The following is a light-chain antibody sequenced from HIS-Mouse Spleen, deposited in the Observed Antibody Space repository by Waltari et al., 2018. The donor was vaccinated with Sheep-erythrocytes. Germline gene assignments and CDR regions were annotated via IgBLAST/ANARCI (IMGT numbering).Light chain of an antibody. CDR2: QDS. CDR3: QAWDSSTAV. V-gene: IGLV3-1*01. J-gene: IGLJ2*01. CDR1: KLGDKY. Sequence: SYELTQPPSVSVSPGQTASITCSGDKLGDKYACWYQQKPGQSPVLGIYQDSKRPSGIPVRFSGSNYGNTATLTISGTQAMDEADYYCQAWDSSTAVFGGGTKLTVL.